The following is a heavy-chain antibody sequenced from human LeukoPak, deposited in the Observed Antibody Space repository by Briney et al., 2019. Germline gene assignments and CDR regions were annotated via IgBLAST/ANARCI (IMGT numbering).Heavy chain of an antibody. CDR3: AKTGAYCGGDCYDRNWFDP. D-gene: IGHD2-21*02. Sequence: KPGGSLRLSCAASGFTFNTYNMNWVRQAPGKGLEWVSSITSSSTYTFYADSVKGRFTISRDNAKNSLYLQMNSLRAEDTAVYYCAKTGAYCGGDCYDRNWFDPWGQGTLVTVSS. CDR1: GFTFNTYN. V-gene: IGHV3-21*04. CDR2: ITSSSTYT. J-gene: IGHJ5*02.